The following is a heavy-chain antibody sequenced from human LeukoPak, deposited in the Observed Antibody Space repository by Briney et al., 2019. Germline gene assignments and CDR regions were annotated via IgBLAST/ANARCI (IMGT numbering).Heavy chain of an antibody. D-gene: IGHD6-6*01. CDR2: FYYSGNS. CDR1: GASISTYY. V-gene: IGHV4-59*08. Sequence: PSETLSLTCTVSGASISTYYWSWLRQPPGKGLEWMGDFYYSGNSNYNPSLKSRVTISVDTSKNQFSLNLSSVTAADTAVYYCARQRGSSIGMDVWGQGTTVTVSS. CDR3: ARQRGSSIGMDV. J-gene: IGHJ6*02.